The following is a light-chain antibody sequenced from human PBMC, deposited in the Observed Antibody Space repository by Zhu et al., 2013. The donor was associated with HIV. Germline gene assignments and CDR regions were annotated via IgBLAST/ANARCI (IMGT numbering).Light chain of an antibody. CDR1: QSVGRNY. CDR3: QQYGGSPLT. J-gene: IGKJ4*01. V-gene: IGKV3-20*01. Sequence: DILLTQSPGTLSLSPGERATLSCRASQSVGRNYVAWYQQKFGQAPRLLIYSASYRATGIPDRFYGSGSGTDFTLTVTRLEAEDFAVYYCQQYGGSPLTFGGGTTVEIK. CDR2: SAS.